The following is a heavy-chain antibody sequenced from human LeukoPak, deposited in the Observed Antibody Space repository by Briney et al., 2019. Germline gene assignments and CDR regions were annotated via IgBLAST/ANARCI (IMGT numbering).Heavy chain of an antibody. Sequence: SETLSLTCAVYGGSFSGYYWSWLRQPPGKGLEWIGEINHSGSTNYNPSLKSRVTISVDTSKNQFSLKLSSVTAADTAVYYCARGLLSVPYSSSWYSPRVPFDYWGQGTLVTVSS. CDR1: GGSFSGYY. D-gene: IGHD6-13*01. CDR2: INHSGST. V-gene: IGHV4-34*01. J-gene: IGHJ4*02. CDR3: ARGLLSVPYSSSWYSPRVPFDY.